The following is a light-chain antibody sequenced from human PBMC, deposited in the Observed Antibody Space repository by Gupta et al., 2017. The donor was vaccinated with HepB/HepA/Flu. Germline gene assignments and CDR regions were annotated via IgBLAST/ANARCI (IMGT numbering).Light chain of an antibody. CDR1: LLAKEY. Sequence: SSELTQPSSVSVSPGQTARIAGSGDLLAKEYARWFQQKPGQAPLVVIYKKTERPSGIPERISGSKSGTTFTLTISGAQREDEADYYCYSAAGNSYPKFGGGTKLTVL. J-gene: IGLJ2*01. CDR3: YSAAGNSYPK. CDR2: KKT. V-gene: IGLV3-27*01.